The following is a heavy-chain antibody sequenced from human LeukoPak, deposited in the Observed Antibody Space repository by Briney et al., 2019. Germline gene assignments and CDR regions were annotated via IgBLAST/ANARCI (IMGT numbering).Heavy chain of an antibody. V-gene: IGHV3-23*01. J-gene: IGHJ4*02. CDR2: VIGSGGST. CDR3: AKGSKYGDYVLDY. Sequence: GGSLRLSCAASGFTFSSYAMSWVRQAPGKGLEWVSGVIGSGGSTYYADSVKGRFTVSRDNSKSTLYLQMNSLRAEDTAVYYCAKGSKYGDYVLDYWGQGTLVTVSS. CDR1: GFTFSSYA. D-gene: IGHD4-17*01.